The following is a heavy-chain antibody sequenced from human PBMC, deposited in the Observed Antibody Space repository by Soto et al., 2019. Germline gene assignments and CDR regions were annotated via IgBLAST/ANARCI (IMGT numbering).Heavy chain of an antibody. D-gene: IGHD3-16*01. CDR2: IIPILGIA. Sequence: SVKVSCKASGGTFSSYTISWVRQAPGQGLEWMGRIIPILGIANYAQKFQGRVTISRDNSKNKLYLQMNSLRAEDTAVYYCARAYEGDYFDYWGQGTLVTVSS. CDR3: ARAYEGDYFDY. J-gene: IGHJ4*02. V-gene: IGHV1-69*02. CDR1: GGTFSSYT.